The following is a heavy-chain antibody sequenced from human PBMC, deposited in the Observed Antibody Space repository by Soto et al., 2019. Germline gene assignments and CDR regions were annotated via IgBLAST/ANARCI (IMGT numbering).Heavy chain of an antibody. CDR3: ARDPPRPQVAAAGTTLAY. CDR2: ISTYNGNT. CDR1: GYTFISYG. J-gene: IGHJ4*02. V-gene: IGHV1-18*01. Sequence: QVQLVQSGAEVKKPGASVKVSCKASGYTFISYGISWVRQAPGQGLEWMGWISTYNGNTNYAQNLQGRVTMTTDTPTSTAYMELRSLRSDDPAVYYCARDPPRPQVAAAGTTLAYWGQGTLVTASS. D-gene: IGHD6-13*01.